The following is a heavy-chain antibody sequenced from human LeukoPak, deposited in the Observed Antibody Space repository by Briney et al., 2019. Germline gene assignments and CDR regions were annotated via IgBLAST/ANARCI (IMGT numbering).Heavy chain of an antibody. Sequence: GASVKVSCKASGYTFTSYDINWGRQAPGQGLEWMGWINPNSGDTGYAKKFQGKVTMTRNTSISTAYMEVSSLRSEDTAVYYCARGYSYVYNYWGQGTLVTVSS. CDR3: ARGYSYVYNY. D-gene: IGHD5-18*01. V-gene: IGHV1-8*01. J-gene: IGHJ4*02. CDR2: INPNSGDT. CDR1: GYTFTSYD.